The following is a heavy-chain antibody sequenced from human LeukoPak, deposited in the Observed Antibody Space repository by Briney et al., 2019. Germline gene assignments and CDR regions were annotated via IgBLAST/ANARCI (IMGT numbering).Heavy chain of an antibody. V-gene: IGHV4-59*01. J-gene: IGHJ4*02. CDR3: ARYYYGSGPFDY. Sequence: SETLSLTCTVSGGSISSDSWSWIRQPPGKGLEWIGYIHYSGGTNYNPSLKSRVTISIDTSKSQFSLKLSSVTATDTAVYYCARYYYGSGPFDYWGQGTLVTVSS. CDR1: GGSISSDS. D-gene: IGHD3-10*01. CDR2: IHYSGGT.